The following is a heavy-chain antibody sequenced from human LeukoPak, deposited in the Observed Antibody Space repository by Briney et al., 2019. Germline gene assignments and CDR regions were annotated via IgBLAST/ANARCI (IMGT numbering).Heavy chain of an antibody. CDR1: GFPFSIYG. V-gene: IGHV3-23*01. Sequence: PGGSLRLSCAGSGFPFSIYGMNWVRQAPGKGLEWVSGISPGGGPTYYADSVKGRFTISRDDSKNTPDLQMNNPRAEDTAVYYCAKDGAWLRFDDWGQGSLVTVSS. CDR2: ISPGGGPT. CDR3: AKDGAWLRFDD. D-gene: IGHD5-12*01. J-gene: IGHJ4*02.